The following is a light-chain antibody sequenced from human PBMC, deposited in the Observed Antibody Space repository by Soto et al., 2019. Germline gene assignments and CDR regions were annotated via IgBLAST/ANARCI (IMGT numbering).Light chain of an antibody. CDR2: KDS. J-gene: IGLJ2*01. CDR3: QSADSGAVV. Sequence: SYELTQPPSVSVSPGQTARITCSGDALPKQYAYWYQQKPGQAPVLVIYKDSERPSGIPEPFSGSSSGTTVTLTISGVQAEDEADYYCQSADSGAVVFGGGTKVTVL. CDR1: ALPKQY. V-gene: IGLV3-25*03.